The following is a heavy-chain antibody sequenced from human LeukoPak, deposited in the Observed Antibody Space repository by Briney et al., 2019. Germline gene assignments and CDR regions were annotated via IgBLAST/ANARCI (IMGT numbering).Heavy chain of an antibody. J-gene: IGHJ4*02. CDR1: GGSISSSSYY. CDR2: IYFNGST. D-gene: IGHD2-8*01. V-gene: IGHV4-39*01. CDR3: ARDGPLGY. Sequence: SETLSLTCTVSGGSISSSSYYWGWIRQPPGKGLEWIGGIYFNGSTYYNPSLKSRVTISVDTSKNQFSLKLSSVTAADTAVYYCARDGPLGYWGQGTLVTVSS.